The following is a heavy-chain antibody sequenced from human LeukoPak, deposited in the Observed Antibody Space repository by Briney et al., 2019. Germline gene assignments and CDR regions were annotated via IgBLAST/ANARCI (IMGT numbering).Heavy chain of an antibody. CDR2: INWNGGST. Sequence: GESLRLSCAGSGFTFDEHGMSWVRQAPGKGLEWVSGINWNGGSTGYGDSVKGRFTISRDNAKKSLFLQMNSLRAEDTALYYCAGGDRNGWYFDLWGRGTLVTVSS. D-gene: IGHD2-15*01. V-gene: IGHV3-20*04. CDR1: GFTFDEHG. J-gene: IGHJ2*01. CDR3: AGGDRNGWYFDL.